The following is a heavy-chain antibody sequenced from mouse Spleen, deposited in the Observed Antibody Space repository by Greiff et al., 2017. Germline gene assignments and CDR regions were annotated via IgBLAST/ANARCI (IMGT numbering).Heavy chain of an antibody. V-gene: IGHV1-63*01. CDR2: IYAGGGYN. CDR1: GYTFTNYG. Sequence: QVQLQQSGAGLVRPGTSVKMSCKASGYTFTNYGIGWVKQRPGQGLEWIGVIYAGGGYNNYNEKSKGKATLTAGKASSTAYMHFSSLTSEDSAIYYCARRRLRWYFDVWGAGTTVTVSS. J-gene: IGHJ1*01. D-gene: IGHD2-4*01. CDR3: ARRRLRWYFDV.